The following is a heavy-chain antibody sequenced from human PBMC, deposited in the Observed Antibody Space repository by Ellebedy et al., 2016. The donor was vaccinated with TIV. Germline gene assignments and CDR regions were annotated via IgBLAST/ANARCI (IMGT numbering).Heavy chain of an antibody. Sequence: SETLSLXCTVSGGSISSPSYYWGWIRQLPGKGLEWIGNVYYSGTTYYNPSLKSRLTISADTSKNQFSLTMSSVTAADTAVFYCARDIGYCGSNRCPNFQGMDVWGQGTTVTVSS. CDR1: GGSISSPSYY. V-gene: IGHV4-31*03. CDR2: VYYSGTT. J-gene: IGHJ6*02. D-gene: IGHD2-2*03. CDR3: ARDIGYCGSNRCPNFQGMDV.